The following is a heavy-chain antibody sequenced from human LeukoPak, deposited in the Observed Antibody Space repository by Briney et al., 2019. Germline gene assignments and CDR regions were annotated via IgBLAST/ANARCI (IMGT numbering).Heavy chain of an antibody. J-gene: IGHJ6*03. V-gene: IGHV3-23*01. CDR3: AKNGKYYDSRKVYYHYIDV. Sequence: PGGSLRLSCAASGFTFSSHGINWVRQAPGKGLEWVSGISPSGDITYYADSVQGRFTISRDNSKNMMYVQMNSLRAADTAVYYCAKNGKYYDSRKVYYHYIDVWGKGTTVTISS. D-gene: IGHD3-16*01. CDR1: GFTFSSHG. CDR2: ISPSGDIT.